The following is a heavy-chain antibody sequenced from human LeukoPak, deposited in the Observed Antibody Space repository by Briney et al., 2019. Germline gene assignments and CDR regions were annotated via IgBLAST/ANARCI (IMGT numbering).Heavy chain of an antibody. J-gene: IGHJ3*02. V-gene: IGHV4-4*07. CDR2: IYTSGST. Sequence: SETLSLTCTVSGGSISSYYWSWIRQPAGKGLEWIGRIYTSGSTNYNPSLKSRVTMSVDTSKNQFSLKLSSVTAADTAVYYCARASLRYYYDSSGYYYRDAFDIWGQGTMVTVSS. CDR1: GGSISSYY. CDR3: ARASLRYYYDSSGYYYRDAFDI. D-gene: IGHD3-22*01.